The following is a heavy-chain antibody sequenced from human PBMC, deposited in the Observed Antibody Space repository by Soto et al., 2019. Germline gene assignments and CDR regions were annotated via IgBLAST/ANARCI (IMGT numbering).Heavy chain of an antibody. V-gene: IGHV4-34*01. D-gene: IGHD1-26*01. J-gene: IGHJ6*02. Sequence: SETLSLTCAVYGGSFSGYYWSWIRQPPGKGLEWIGEINHSGSTDYNPSLKSRVTISVDTSKNQFSLKLNSVTAADTAVYYCARGPKGEVGGTWYYYAMDVWGQGTTVTVSS. CDR1: GGSFSGYY. CDR2: INHSGST. CDR3: ARGPKGEVGGTWYYYAMDV.